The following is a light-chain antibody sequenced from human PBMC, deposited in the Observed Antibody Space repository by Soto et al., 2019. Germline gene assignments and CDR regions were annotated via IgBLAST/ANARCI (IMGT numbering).Light chain of an antibody. Sequence: QSALTQPRSVSGSPGQSVTISCTGTSSDVGGYNLVSWYQHHPGKAPKLMIYDVSKRPSGVPDRFSGSKSGNTASLTISGLQAEDEADYYCCSFAGTYTSYVFGTGTMLTVL. CDR3: CSFAGTYTSYV. J-gene: IGLJ1*01. V-gene: IGLV2-11*01. CDR1: SSDVGGYNL. CDR2: DVS.